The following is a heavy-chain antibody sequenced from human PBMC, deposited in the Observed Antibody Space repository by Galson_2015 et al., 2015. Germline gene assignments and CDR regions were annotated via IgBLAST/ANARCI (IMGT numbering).Heavy chain of an antibody. J-gene: IGHJ4*02. V-gene: IGHV3-74*01. CDR2: INPDGSGT. CDR1: GLTFSDYW. Sequence: SLRLSCAASGLTFSDYWMHWVRQAPGKGLLWVSRINPDGSGTNYADSVKGRFTISRDNARNTLYLQMNFLTAEDTAVYYCASLNILDNSKSSWGQGTLVTVSS. D-gene: IGHD2/OR15-2a*01. CDR3: ASLNILDNSKSS.